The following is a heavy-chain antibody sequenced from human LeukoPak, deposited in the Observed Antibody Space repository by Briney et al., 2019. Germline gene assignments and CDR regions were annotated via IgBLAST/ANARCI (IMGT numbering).Heavy chain of an antibody. Sequence: SETLSLTCTVSGGSISSGGYYWSWIRQPPGKGLEWIGYIYHSGSTYYNPSLKSRVTISVDRSKNQFSLKLSSVTAADTAVYYCARTTVAIFGVVIPPLYMDVWGQGTTVTVSS. D-gene: IGHD3-3*01. J-gene: IGHJ6*03. V-gene: IGHV4-30-2*01. CDR3: ARTTVAIFGVVIPPLYMDV. CDR2: IYHSGST. CDR1: GGSISSGGYY.